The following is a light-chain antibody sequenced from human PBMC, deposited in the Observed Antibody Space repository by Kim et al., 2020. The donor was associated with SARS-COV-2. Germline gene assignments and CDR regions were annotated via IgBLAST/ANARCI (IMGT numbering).Light chain of an antibody. V-gene: IGKV3-20*01. CDR3: HQCGSTPWT. J-gene: IGKJ1*01. Sequence: FPGQRATLSCRASQSVGGNFLAWYQQKPGQAPSLLIYATSTRATGVPDRFSGSGSGTDFILTISRLEPEDFAVSFCHQCGSTPWTFGQGTKVDIK. CDR2: ATS. CDR1: QSVGGNF.